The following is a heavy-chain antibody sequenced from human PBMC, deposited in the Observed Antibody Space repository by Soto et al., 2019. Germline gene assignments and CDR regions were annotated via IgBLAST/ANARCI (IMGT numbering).Heavy chain of an antibody. D-gene: IGHD3-16*01. Sequence: QVQLQESGPGLVKPSQTLSLTCTVSGDSITSGVHYWSWIRQLPGKGLEWIGYIFYSGPTYYNPSLKSRFTISVDTSKNQFSLKLNSVTAADPAVYYCARARVMLTFGGASEEWGIDSWGQGTLVTVSS. CDR3: ARARVMLTFGGASEEWGIDS. V-gene: IGHV4-31*03. CDR2: IFYSGPT. CDR1: GDSITSGVHY. J-gene: IGHJ4*02.